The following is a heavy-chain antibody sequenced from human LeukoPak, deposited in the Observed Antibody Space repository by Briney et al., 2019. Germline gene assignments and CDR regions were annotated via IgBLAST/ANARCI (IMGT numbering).Heavy chain of an antibody. J-gene: IGHJ3*01. V-gene: IGHV1-8*01. D-gene: IGHD2-2*02. Sequence: ASVNVSCKTSGYTFTTSDINWVRQATGQGLEWMGWMSPNSGNTVYAQKFQGRVTMTRNTSISTAYMELSSLRSDDTAVYYCARGVRYCSSISCYTTFDAFDLWGQGTMVTVSS. CDR2: MSPNSGNT. CDR3: ARGVRYCSSISCYTTFDAFDL. CDR1: GYTFTTSD.